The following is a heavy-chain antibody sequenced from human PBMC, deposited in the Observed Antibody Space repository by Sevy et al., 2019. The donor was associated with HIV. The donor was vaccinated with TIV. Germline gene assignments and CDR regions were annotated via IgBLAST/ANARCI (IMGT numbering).Heavy chain of an antibody. CDR1: GFIFRTYW. CDR2: IKQDGCEK. Sequence: GGSLRLSCTGTGFIFRTYWMTWVRQAPGKGLEWVANIKQDGCEKYHVDSVKGRFTISRDNAKNSGYLQMHSLRVEDSGVYYCARAMGVWGQGTTVTVSS. V-gene: IGHV3-7*01. CDR3: ARAMGV. J-gene: IGHJ6*02.